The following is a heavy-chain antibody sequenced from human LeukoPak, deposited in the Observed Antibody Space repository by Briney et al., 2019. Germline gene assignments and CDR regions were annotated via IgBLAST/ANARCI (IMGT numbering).Heavy chain of an antibody. V-gene: IGHV3-23*01. CDR2: ISGSGGST. CDR3: AEDTAMVPVFDY. J-gene: IGHJ4*02. CDR1: GFTFRSHW. D-gene: IGHD5-18*01. Sequence: GGSLRLSCEGSGFTFRSHWMSWVRQAPGKGLEWVSAISGSGGSTYYADSVKGRFTISRDNSKNTLYLQMNSLRAEDTAVYYCAEDTAMVPVFDYWGQGTLVTVSS.